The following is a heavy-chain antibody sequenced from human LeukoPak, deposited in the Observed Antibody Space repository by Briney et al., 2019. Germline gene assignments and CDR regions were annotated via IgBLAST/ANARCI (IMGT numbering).Heavy chain of an antibody. V-gene: IGHV1-18*01. Sequence: ASVKLSRKASGYTFTSYGISWVRQAPGQGLEWMGWISAYNGNTNYAQNLQGRVTMTTDTTTSTAYMELRSLRSDDTAVYYCARGGLYNWNYGYWGQGTLVTVSS. CDR3: ARGGLYNWNYGY. D-gene: IGHD1-20*01. CDR1: GYTFTSYG. J-gene: IGHJ4*02. CDR2: ISAYNGNT.